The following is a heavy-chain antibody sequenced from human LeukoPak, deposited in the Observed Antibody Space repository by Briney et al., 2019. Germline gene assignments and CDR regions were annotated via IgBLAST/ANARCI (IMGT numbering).Heavy chain of an antibody. V-gene: IGHV4-39*01. Sequence: SETLSLTCTVSGGSISSSSYYWGWIRQPPGKGLEWIGSIYYSGTTYYNPSLKSRVTISVDTSKNQFFVKLTSVTAADTAVYYCARRDMFTGNSYPYWYFDLWGRGTLVTVSS. D-gene: IGHD3-9*01. CDR1: GGSISSSSYY. CDR3: ARRDMFTGNSYPYWYFDL. J-gene: IGHJ2*01. CDR2: IYYSGTT.